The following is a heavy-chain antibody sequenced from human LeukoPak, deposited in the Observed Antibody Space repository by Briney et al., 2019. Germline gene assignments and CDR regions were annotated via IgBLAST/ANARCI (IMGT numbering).Heavy chain of an antibody. J-gene: IGHJ4*02. V-gene: IGHV3-15*07. CDR3: WGGDSSGYDY. Sequence: GALRPSCAASGFTFSNAWMNWVRQAPGKGLEWVGRIKSNLDGGTTDYAAPVKGRFSISRDDSKNTLYLQMNSLKTEDTAVYYCWGGDSSGYDYWGQGALVTVSS. CDR2: IKSNLDGGTT. D-gene: IGHD3-22*01. CDR1: GFTFSNAW.